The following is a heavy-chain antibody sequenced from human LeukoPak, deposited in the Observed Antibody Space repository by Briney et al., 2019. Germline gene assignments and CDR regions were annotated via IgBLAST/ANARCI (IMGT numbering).Heavy chain of an antibody. V-gene: IGHV3-21*01. D-gene: IGHD5-24*01. Sequence: GGSLRLSCAASGFTFRSFSMNWVRQAPGKGLEWVSAISSSGRYMYYADSVKGRFTISRDNANNSLYLQMDSLRAEDTAVYAKDVRSDYFDYWGQGTLVTVSS. CDR3: DVRSDYFDY. J-gene: IGHJ4*02. CDR1: GFTFRSFS. CDR2: ISSSGRYM.